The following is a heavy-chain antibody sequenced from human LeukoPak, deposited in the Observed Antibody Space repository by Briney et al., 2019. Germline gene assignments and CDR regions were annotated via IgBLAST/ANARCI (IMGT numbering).Heavy chain of an antibody. Sequence: SQTLSLTCTVSGGSISSGGYYWSWIRQHPGKGLEWIGYIYYSGSTYYNPPLKSRVTISVDTSKNQFSLKLSSVTAADTAVYYCARDAPDSGYEQGAFDIWGQGTMVTVSS. J-gene: IGHJ3*02. CDR3: ARDAPDSGYEQGAFDI. CDR2: IYYSGST. V-gene: IGHV4-31*03. D-gene: IGHD5-12*01. CDR1: GGSISSGGYY.